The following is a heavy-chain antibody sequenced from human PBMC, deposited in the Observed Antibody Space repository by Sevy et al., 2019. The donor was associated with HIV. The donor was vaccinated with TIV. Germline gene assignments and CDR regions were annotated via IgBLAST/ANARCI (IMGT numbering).Heavy chain of an antibody. Sequence: GGSLRLSCAASGFTVSSYEMNWVRQAPGKGLEWVSYISNSGTTISYSDSVKGRLTISRDNARNSLYLQMNSLRAEDTAVYYCARDLPPSATTVAHFDCWGQGTLVTVSS. CDR3: ARDLPPSATTVAHFDC. CDR2: ISNSGTTI. CDR1: GFTVSSYE. V-gene: IGHV3-48*03. J-gene: IGHJ4*02. D-gene: IGHD4-17*01.